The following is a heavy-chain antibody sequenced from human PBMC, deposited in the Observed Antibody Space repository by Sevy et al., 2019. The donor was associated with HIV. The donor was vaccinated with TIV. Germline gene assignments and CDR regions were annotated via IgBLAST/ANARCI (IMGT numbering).Heavy chain of an antibody. J-gene: IGHJ6*02. CDR2: MNPNSGNT. CDR3: ARLSSSTNRYYYYGMDV. D-gene: IGHD6-13*01. V-gene: IGHV1-8*01. CDR1: GYTFTSYD. Sequence: ASVKVSCKASGYTFTSYDINWVRQATGQGLEWMGWMNPNSGNTGYAQKFQGRVTMTRNTSISTAYMELSSLRSEDTAVYYCARLSSSTNRYYYYGMDVWGQGTTVTASS.